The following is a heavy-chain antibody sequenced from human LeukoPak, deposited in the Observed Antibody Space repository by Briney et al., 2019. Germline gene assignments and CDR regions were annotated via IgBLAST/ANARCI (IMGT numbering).Heavy chain of an antibody. CDR1: GYPISSGYY. J-gene: IGHJ5*02. D-gene: IGHD3-10*01. CDR2: IYHSRST. Sequence: PSETLSLTCTVSGYPISSGYYWGWIRQPPGKGLEWIGSIYHSRSTYYNPSLKIRVTIAVDTSKNQFSLKLSSVNAAATAVYYSATDPPNYYGSGSYYRDSWFDPWGQGTLVTVSS. CDR3: ATDPPNYYGSGSYYRDSWFDP. V-gene: IGHV4-38-2*02.